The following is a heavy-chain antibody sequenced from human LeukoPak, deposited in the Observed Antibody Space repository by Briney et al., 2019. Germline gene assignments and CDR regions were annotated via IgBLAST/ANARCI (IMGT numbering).Heavy chain of an antibody. Sequence: ASVKVSCKASGYTFTSYYMHWVRQAPGQGLEWMGIINPSGGSTSYAQKFQGRVTMTRDTSTSTVYMELSSLRAEDTAVYYCARCRVGYNAFDIWGQGTMVTVSS. CDR2: INPSGGST. J-gene: IGHJ3*02. CDR3: ARCRVGYNAFDI. V-gene: IGHV1-46*01. CDR1: GYTFTSYY. D-gene: IGHD5-18*01.